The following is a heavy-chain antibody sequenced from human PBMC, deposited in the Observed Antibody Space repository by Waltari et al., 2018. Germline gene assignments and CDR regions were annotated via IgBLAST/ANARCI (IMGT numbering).Heavy chain of an antibody. J-gene: IGHJ6*03. CDR1: GYTFTDYY. Sequence: EVQLVQSGAEVKKPGATVKISCKASGYTFTDYYMHWGQQAPGKGLEWMGRGDPEDGETRHAEKLTGIGTRTADTSTDTAYMELSSLRSEDTAVYYCATGLGYYYYYMDVWGKGTTVTVSS. CDR2: GDPEDGET. V-gene: IGHV1-69-2*01. D-gene: IGHD3-16*01. CDR3: ATGLGYYYYYMDV.